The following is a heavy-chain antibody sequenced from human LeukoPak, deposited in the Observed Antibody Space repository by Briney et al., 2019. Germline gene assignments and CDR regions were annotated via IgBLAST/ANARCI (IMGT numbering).Heavy chain of an antibody. CDR1: GGSISSGSYY. CDR2: IYTSGST. CDR3: ARERGGSKLSGLYGRDYYYMDV. D-gene: IGHD3-16*01. V-gene: IGHV4-61*02. J-gene: IGHJ6*03. Sequence: KPSQTLSLTCTVSGGSISSGSYYWSWIRQPAGKGLEWIGRIYTSGSTNYNSSLKSRVTISVDTSKNQFSLKLSSVTAADTAVYFCARERGGSKLSGLYGRDYYYMDVWGKGTTVTVSS.